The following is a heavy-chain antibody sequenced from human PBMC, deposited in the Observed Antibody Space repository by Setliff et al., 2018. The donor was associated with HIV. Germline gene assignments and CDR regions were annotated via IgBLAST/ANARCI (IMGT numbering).Heavy chain of an antibody. J-gene: IGHJ3*02. CDR2: IVVGRGNT. CDR1: GFTFTDSA. V-gene: IGHV1-58*01. D-gene: IGHD3-10*01. Sequence: SVKVSCKSSGFTFTDSAVQWVRQTRGQRLGWIGWIVVGRGNTNYAQQFQGRVTITRDMSTSTAYMELSSLRSEDTAVYYCVADPSISMVRGLILGSTFDIWGQGTMVTVSS. CDR3: VADPSISMVRGLILGSTFDI.